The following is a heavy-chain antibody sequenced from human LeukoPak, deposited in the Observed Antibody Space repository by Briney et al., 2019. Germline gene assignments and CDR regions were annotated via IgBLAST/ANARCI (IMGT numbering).Heavy chain of an antibody. CDR2: SRNKVNSYTT. Sequence: PGGSLRLSCAASGFTFSDHNMDWIRQAPGKGLEWIGRSRNKVNSYTTDYAASVRDRFTISRDESKNSVYLQMNSLKTEDTAVYYCARGDAYCSGDCFSDWGQGTLVTVSA. D-gene: IGHD2-21*02. CDR3: ARGDAYCSGDCFSD. V-gene: IGHV3-72*01. J-gene: IGHJ4*02. CDR1: GFTFSDHN.